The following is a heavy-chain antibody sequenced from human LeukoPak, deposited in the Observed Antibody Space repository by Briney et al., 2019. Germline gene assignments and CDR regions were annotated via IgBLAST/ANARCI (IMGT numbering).Heavy chain of an antibody. CDR3: ARHVRVIAVAGDLYYFDY. Sequence: SETLSLTCTVSGDPISSSSYYWSWIRQPPGKGLEWIGDIYYSGSTNYNPSLKSRVTISVDTSKNQFSLKLSSVTAADTAVYYCARHVRVIAVAGDLYYFDYWGQGTLVTVSS. CDR1: GDPISSSSYY. CDR2: IYYSGST. J-gene: IGHJ4*02. D-gene: IGHD6-19*01. V-gene: IGHV4-61*05.